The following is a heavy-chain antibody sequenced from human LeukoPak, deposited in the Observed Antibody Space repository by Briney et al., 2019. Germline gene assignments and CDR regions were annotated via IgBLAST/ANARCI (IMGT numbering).Heavy chain of an antibody. V-gene: IGHV3-30*01. CDR1: GFTFSSYA. J-gene: IGHJ4*02. D-gene: IGHD5-24*01. CDR2: ISCDGSNK. Sequence: PGRSLRLSCAASGFTFSSYAMHWVRQAPGKGLEWVAVISCDGSNKYYADSVKGRFTISRDNSKNTLYLQMNSLRAEDTAVYYCAREGEMATITIDYWGQGTLVTVSS. CDR3: AREGEMATITIDY.